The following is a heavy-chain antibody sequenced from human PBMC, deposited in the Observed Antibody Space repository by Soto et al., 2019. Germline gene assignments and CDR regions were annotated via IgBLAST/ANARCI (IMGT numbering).Heavy chain of an antibody. CDR1: GVTVSSDSCY. Sequence: XQTLPRPCTVSGVTVSSDSCYWSWIRQHPGKGLEWIGNIYHTGSTYYSPSLKSRVVISLDTSNNQFSLTLTSVTAADTAVYYCARHRFSGNKWSKFDDWGRGTLVTVSS. CDR3: ARHRFSGNKWSKFDD. V-gene: IGHV4-31*03. J-gene: IGHJ4*02. D-gene: IGHD6-25*01. CDR2: IYHTGST.